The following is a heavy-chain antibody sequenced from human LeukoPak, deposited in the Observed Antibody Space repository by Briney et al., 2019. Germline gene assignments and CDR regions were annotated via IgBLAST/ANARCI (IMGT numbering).Heavy chain of an antibody. CDR3: ARDAQTIYGDSHIDY. CDR2: ISAYNGNT. D-gene: IGHD4-17*01. Sequence: GASVKVSCKASGYTFTSYGISWVRQAPGQGLEWMGWISAYNGNTNYAQKLQGRVTMTTDTSTSTAYMELRSLRSDDTAVYCCARDAQTIYGDSHIDYWGQGTLVTVSS. CDR1: GYTFTSYG. V-gene: IGHV1-18*01. J-gene: IGHJ4*02.